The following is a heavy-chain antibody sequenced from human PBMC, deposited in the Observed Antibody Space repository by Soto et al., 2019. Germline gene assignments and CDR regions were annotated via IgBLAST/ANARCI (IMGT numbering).Heavy chain of an antibody. D-gene: IGHD1-26*01. CDR3: ARTRSAWSDFHYYSLDV. J-gene: IGHJ6*02. Sequence: GGSLRLSCAASGFTFNSYGMHWVRQGPGNGLEWVAFISYDSTKTYYADSVKGRFTISRDNSNSALYVQMNSLTGEDTAVYYCARTRSAWSDFHYYSLDVWGQGTRVTVSS. CDR1: GFTFNSYG. CDR2: ISYDSTKT. V-gene: IGHV3-30*03.